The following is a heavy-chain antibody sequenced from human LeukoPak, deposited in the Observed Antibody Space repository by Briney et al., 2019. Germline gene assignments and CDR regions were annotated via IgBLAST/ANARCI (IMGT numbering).Heavy chain of an antibody. V-gene: IGHV1-2*02. CDR1: GYTFTGYY. J-gene: IGHJ5*02. CDR2: INPNSGGT. Sequence: ASVKVSCKASGYTFTGYYMHWVRQAPGQGLEWMGWINPNSGGTNYAQKFQGRVTMTRDTSISTAYMELSRLRSDDTAVYYCARDAGSSVAAHLINWFDPWGQGTLVTVSS. CDR3: ARDAGSSVAAHLINWFDP. D-gene: IGHD6-13*01.